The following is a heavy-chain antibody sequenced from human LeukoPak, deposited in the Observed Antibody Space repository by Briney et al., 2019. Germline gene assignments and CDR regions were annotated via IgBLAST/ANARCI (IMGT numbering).Heavy chain of an antibody. Sequence: SETLSLTCAVSGGSISSSSRWSWVRQPPGKGLEWIGEIYHSGSTNYNPSLKSRVTISVDKSKNQFSLKLSSVTAADTAVYYCAKSNGYGLVDIWGQGTMVTVSS. J-gene: IGHJ3*02. CDR1: GGSISSSSR. V-gene: IGHV4-4*02. CDR2: IYHSGST. D-gene: IGHD3-10*01. CDR3: AKSNGYGLVDI.